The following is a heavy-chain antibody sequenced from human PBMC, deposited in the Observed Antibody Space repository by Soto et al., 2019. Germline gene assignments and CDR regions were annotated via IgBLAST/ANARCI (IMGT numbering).Heavy chain of an antibody. V-gene: IGHV1-69*08. J-gene: IGHJ4*02. Sequence: ASVKVSCKASGDXFSNHTISWVRQAPGQGLEWMGRIIPMLGETNYAQKFQGRVTITRDTSTSTAYMELSSLRSEDTAVYYCAREVTYYYDSSGYSVFDYWGQGTLVTVSS. CDR2: IIPMLGET. D-gene: IGHD3-22*01. CDR3: AREVTYYYDSSGYSVFDY. CDR1: GDXFSNHT.